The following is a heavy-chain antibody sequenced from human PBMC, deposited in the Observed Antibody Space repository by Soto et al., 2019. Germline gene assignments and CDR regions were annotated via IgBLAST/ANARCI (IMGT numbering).Heavy chain of an antibody. Sequence: PGESLKISCKGSGYSFTSYWIGWVRQMPGKGLEWMGIIYPGDSDTRYSPSFQGQVTISADKSISTAYLQWSSLKASDTAMYYCAKTPPAYDSSGYYWGGHYYFDYWGQGTLVTVSS. D-gene: IGHD3-22*01. CDR3: AKTPPAYDSSGYYWGGHYYFDY. CDR2: IYPGDSDT. CDR1: GYSFTSYW. V-gene: IGHV5-51*01. J-gene: IGHJ4*02.